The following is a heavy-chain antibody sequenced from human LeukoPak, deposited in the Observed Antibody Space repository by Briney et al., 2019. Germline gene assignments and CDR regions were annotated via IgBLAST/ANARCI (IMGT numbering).Heavy chain of an antibody. CDR2: ISYDGSNK. CDR1: GFTFSSYA. CDR3: ARVPTPYSSGWDY. Sequence: PGGSLRLSCAASGFTFSSYAMHWVRQAPGKGLEWVAVISYDGSNKYYADSVKGRFTISRDNSKNTLYLQMNSLRAEDTAVYYCARVPTPYSSGWDYWGQGTLVTVSS. J-gene: IGHJ4*02. D-gene: IGHD6-19*01. V-gene: IGHV3-30*04.